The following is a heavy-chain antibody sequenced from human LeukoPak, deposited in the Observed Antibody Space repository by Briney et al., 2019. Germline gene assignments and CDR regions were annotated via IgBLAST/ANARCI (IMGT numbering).Heavy chain of an antibody. Sequence: GGSLRLSCAASGFTFRTYSMSWVRQAPGRGLEWVSTISGSGANTYYADSVKGRFTISRDNSKNTLYLQMNSLRADDTAIYYCAKGRALEVVAAFNYWGQGTVVTASS. J-gene: IGHJ4*02. CDR1: GFTFRTYS. V-gene: IGHV3-23*01. D-gene: IGHD2-15*01. CDR2: ISGSGANT. CDR3: AKGRALEVVAAFNY.